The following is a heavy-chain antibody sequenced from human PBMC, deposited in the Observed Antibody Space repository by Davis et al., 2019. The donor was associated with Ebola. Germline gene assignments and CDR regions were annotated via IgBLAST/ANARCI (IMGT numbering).Heavy chain of an antibody. J-gene: IGHJ3*02. Sequence: GESLKISCAASGFPFSSHRMTWVRQAPGKGLEWASASCVSGDSTFYADSVKGRFTISRDNSKNTLYLQMNSLRPEDTAVYYCAKDGNSGIFDIWGQGTMVIVSS. CDR3: AKDGNSGIFDI. V-gene: IGHV3-23*01. CDR1: GFPFSSHR. CDR2: SCVSGDST. D-gene: IGHD5-12*01.